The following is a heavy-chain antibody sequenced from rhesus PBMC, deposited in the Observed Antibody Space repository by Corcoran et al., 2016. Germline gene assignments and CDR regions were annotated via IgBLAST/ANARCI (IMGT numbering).Heavy chain of an antibody. Sequence: QVTLKESGPALVKPTQTLTLTCTFSGFSLTTSGMGVGWIRQPPGKALEWLALIYWDDDKRYSTSLKSRLTISKDTSKNQVFLTMPNRDPLDTATYYCARGGYFDYWGQGVLVTVSS. CDR1: GFSLTTSGMG. V-gene: IGHV2-174*01. J-gene: IGHJ4*01. CDR2: IYWDDDK. CDR3: ARGGYFDY.